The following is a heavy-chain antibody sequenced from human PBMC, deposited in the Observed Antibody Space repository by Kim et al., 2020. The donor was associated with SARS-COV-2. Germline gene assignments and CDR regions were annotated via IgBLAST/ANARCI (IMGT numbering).Heavy chain of an antibody. J-gene: IGHJ6*02. CDR1: GFTFDDYA. CDR3: AKGIVAAGSYYYYGMDV. CDR2: ISGDGYT. V-gene: IGHV3-43*02. Sequence: GGSLRLSCAASGFTFDDYAMHWVRQAPGKGLEWVSLISGDGYTYYADSVKGRFTISRDNSKNSLYLQMNSLRTEDTALYYCAKGIVAAGSYYYYGMDVWGQGTTVTVSS. D-gene: IGHD6-13*01.